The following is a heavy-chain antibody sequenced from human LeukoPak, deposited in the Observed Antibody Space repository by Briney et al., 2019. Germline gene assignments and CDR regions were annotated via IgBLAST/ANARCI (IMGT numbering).Heavy chain of an antibody. CDR1: GFTFSTYW. CDR2: ISFSGGST. J-gene: IGHJ5*02. Sequence: GGSLRLSCAASGFTFSTYWMNWVRQAPGKGLEWVSAISFSGGSTYYADSVKGRFTISRDNSKNTLYLQMNSLRVEDTAVYYCAKSQPAAISWFDPWGQGTLVTVSS. V-gene: IGHV3-23*01. D-gene: IGHD2-2*02. CDR3: AKSQPAAISWFDP.